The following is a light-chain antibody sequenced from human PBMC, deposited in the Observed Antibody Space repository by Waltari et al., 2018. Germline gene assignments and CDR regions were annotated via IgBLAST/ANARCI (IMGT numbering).Light chain of an antibody. Sequence: QSVLTQPPSVSAAPGQKVTISCSGSSSNIGNNYVSWYQQLPGTAPKLLIYENNKRPSGIPARCSGSKSGTSATLGSTGLQTGDEADYYCGTWDSSLSAGVFGGGTKLTVL. CDR1: SSNIGNNY. J-gene: IGLJ2*01. CDR3: GTWDSSLSAGV. CDR2: ENN. V-gene: IGLV1-51*02.